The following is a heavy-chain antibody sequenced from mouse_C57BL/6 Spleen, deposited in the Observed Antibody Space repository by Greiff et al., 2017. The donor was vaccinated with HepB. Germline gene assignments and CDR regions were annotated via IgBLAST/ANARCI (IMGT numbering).Heavy chain of an antibody. D-gene: IGHD2-5*01. CDR1: GYTFTSYW. CDR2: IDPSDSET. J-gene: IGHJ4*01. Sequence: QVQLQQPGAELVRPGFSVKLSCKASGYTFTSYWMHWVKQRPIQGLEWIGNIDPSDSETHYNQKFKDKATLTVDKSSSTAYMQLSSLTSEDSAVYYCARREHYSNYGGMDYWGQGTSVTVSS. V-gene: IGHV1-52*01. CDR3: ARREHYSNYGGMDY.